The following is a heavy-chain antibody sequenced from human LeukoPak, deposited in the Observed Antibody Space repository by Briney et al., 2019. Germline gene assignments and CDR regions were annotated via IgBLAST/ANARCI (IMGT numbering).Heavy chain of an antibody. CDR1: GGSISSYY. D-gene: IGHD3-22*01. Sequence: SETLSLTCTVSGGSISSYYWSWIRQPPGKGLEWIGYIYYSGSTNYNPFLKSRVTISVDTSKNQFSLKLSSVTAADTAVYYCARHAYYDSSGYYYDAVWFDPWGQGTLVTVSS. J-gene: IGHJ5*02. V-gene: IGHV4-59*08. CDR3: ARHAYYDSSGYYYDAVWFDP. CDR2: IYYSGST.